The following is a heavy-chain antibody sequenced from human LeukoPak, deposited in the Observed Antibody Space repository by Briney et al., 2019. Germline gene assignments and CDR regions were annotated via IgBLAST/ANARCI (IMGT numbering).Heavy chain of an antibody. V-gene: IGHV4-39*01. J-gene: IGHJ5*02. CDR2: IYYSEST. D-gene: IGHD1-7*01. Sequence: SETLSLTSTVSGASISSSSYYWGWIRQPPGKGLEWIGNIYYSESTYYNPSLKSRVTMSIDTSRNQFSLKLRSVTAADTAVYYCARRPNWNYSNWFDPWGQGTLVTVSS. CDR1: GASISSSSYY. CDR3: ARRPNWNYSNWFDP.